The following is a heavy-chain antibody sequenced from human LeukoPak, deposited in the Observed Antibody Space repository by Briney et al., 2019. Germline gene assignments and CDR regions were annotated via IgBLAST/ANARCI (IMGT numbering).Heavy chain of an antibody. Sequence: PSETLSLTCAVYGGSFSGYYWSWIRQPPGKGLEWIGEINHSGSTNYNPSLKSRVTISVDTSKNQFSLKLSSVTAVDTAVYYCARVKGILNWFDPWGQGTLVTVSS. D-gene: IGHD6-13*01. V-gene: IGHV4-34*01. J-gene: IGHJ5*02. CDR2: INHSGST. CDR3: ARVKGILNWFDP. CDR1: GGSFSGYY.